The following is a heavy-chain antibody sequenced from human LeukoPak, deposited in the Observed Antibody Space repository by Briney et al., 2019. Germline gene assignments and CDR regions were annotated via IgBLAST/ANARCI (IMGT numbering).Heavy chain of an antibody. D-gene: IGHD4-23*01. CDR2: IIPILGIA. CDR1: GGTFSSYA. V-gene: IGHV1-69*04. CDR3: ARASTVVTPWGY. Sequence: SVKVSCKASGGTFSSYAISWVRQAPGQGLEWIGRIIPILGIANYAQKFQGRVTITADKSTSTAYMELSSLRSEDTAVYYCARASTVVTPWGYWGQGTLVTVSS. J-gene: IGHJ4*02.